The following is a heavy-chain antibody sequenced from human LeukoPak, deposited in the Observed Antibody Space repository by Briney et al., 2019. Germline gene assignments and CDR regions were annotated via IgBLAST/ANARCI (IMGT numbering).Heavy chain of an antibody. CDR2: IRQDANVK. J-gene: IGHJ4*02. V-gene: IGHV3-7*01. CDR1: GFTFSNYW. CDR3: ARWADDSGIYYIAS. D-gene: IGHD3-10*01. Sequence: GGSLRLSCAASGFTFSNYWMTWVRQAPGKGLQWVASIRQDANVKYYVDSVKGRFTISRDNAENSLHLQMNSLRAEDTAVYYCARWADDSGIYYIASWGQGSLVIVSS.